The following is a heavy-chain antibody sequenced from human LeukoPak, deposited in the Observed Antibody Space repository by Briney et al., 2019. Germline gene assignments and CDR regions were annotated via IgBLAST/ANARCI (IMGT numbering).Heavy chain of an antibody. CDR1: GGSISSYY. V-gene: IGHV4-59*08. D-gene: IGHD5-18*01. Sequence: SETLSLTCTVSGGSISSYYWSWIRQPPGKGLEWIGYIYYSGSTNYNPSLKGRVTISVDTSKNQFSLKLSSVTAADTAVYYCARLEYSYGYFDYWGQGTLVTVSS. J-gene: IGHJ4*02. CDR3: ARLEYSYGYFDY. CDR2: IYYSGST.